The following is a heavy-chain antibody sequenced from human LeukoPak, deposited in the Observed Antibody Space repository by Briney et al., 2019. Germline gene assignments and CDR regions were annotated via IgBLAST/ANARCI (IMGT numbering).Heavy chain of an antibody. Sequence: GGSLRLSCAASGFTFSSYAMHWVRQAPGKGLEWVAVISYDGGNKYYADSVKGRFTTSRDNSKNTLYLQMNSLRAEDTAVYYCARDRCSSTSCYTVPDYWGQGTLVTVSS. CDR1: GFTFSSYA. CDR3: ARDRCSSTSCYTVPDY. D-gene: IGHD2-2*02. J-gene: IGHJ4*02. CDR2: ISYDGGNK. V-gene: IGHV3-30*01.